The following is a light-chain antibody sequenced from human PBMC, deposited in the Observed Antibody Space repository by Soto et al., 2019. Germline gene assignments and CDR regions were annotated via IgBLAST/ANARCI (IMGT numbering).Light chain of an antibody. CDR3: QHSYSSPT. Sequence: DIQVTQSPSSLSASVGDRVTITCRASQNIFTYLNWYQQRPGKAPNLLIYATSNLQSGVPSRFSGSGSGTDFTLTISSLQPGDFATYYCQHSYSSPTFGQGTKVDIK. CDR2: ATS. V-gene: IGKV1-39*01. CDR1: QNIFTY. J-gene: IGKJ2*01.